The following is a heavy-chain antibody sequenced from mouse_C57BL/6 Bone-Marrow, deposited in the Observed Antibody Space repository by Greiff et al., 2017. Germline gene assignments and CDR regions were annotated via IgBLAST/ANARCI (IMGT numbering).Heavy chain of an antibody. Sequence: QVQLQQSGAELVKPGASVKISCKASGYAFSSYWMNWVKQRPGKGLEWIGQIYPGDGDTTYNGKFKGKATLTADKSSSTAYMQLSSLTSEDSAFYFCARWPLLFSWYAMDDWGQGTSVTVSS. V-gene: IGHV1-80*01. J-gene: IGHJ4*01. CDR3: ARWPLLFSWYAMDD. D-gene: IGHD2-1*01. CDR1: GYAFSSYW. CDR2: IYPGDGDT.